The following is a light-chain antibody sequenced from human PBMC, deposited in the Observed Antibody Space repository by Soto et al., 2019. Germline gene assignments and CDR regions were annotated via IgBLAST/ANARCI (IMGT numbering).Light chain of an antibody. CDR1: QGISNN. V-gene: IGKV1-27*01. J-gene: IGKJ1*01. CDR3: QKYNSAPKT. CDR2: AAS. Sequence: DIQMTQSPSSLSASVGARVTITCRASQGISNNLAGYQQKPGKVPKLLIYAASTLQSGVPSRFSGSGSGTDFTLTISSLQPEDVATYYCQKYNSAPKTFGQGTKVEIK.